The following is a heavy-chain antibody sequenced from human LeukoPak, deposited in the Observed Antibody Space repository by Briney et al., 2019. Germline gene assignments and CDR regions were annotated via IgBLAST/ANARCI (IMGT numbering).Heavy chain of an antibody. V-gene: IGHV4-39*01. CDR1: GGSISSSSYY. CDR2: IYYSGST. D-gene: IGHD3-22*01. CDR3: ATPGGYYDSSGYFKHY. Sequence: PSETLSLTCTVSGGSISSSSYYWGWIRQPPGKGLEWIGSIYYSGSTYYNPSLKSRVTTSVDTSKNQFSLKLSSVTAADTAVYYCATPGGYYDSSGYFKHYWGQGTLVTVSS. J-gene: IGHJ4*02.